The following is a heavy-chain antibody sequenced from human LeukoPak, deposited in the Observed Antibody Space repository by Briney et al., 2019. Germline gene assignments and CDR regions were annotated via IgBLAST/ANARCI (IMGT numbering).Heavy chain of an antibody. D-gene: IGHD1-26*01. Sequence: GGSLRLSCAASGFTFSGYWMHWIRQAPGKGLEWVSRINIDGATTNYADSVKGRFTISRDNAKNTLHLQMNSLRADDTAVYYCVRGAVGTGVWFDPWGQGTLVTVSS. J-gene: IGHJ5*02. V-gene: IGHV3-74*01. CDR3: VRGAVGTGVWFDP. CDR1: GFTFSGYW. CDR2: INIDGATT.